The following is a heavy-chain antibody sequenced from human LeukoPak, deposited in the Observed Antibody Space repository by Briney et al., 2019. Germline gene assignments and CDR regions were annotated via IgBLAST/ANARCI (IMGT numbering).Heavy chain of an antibody. CDR1: GGSFSGYY. Sequence: PSETLSLTCAVYGGSFSGYYWSWIRQPPGKGLEWIGEINHSGSTNYNPSLKSRVTISVDTSKNQFSLKLSSVTAADTAVYYCAKFEVGAIPSSRQAFDYWGQGTLVTVSS. D-gene: IGHD1-26*01. V-gene: IGHV4-34*01. J-gene: IGHJ4*02. CDR2: INHSGST. CDR3: AKFEVGAIPSSRQAFDY.